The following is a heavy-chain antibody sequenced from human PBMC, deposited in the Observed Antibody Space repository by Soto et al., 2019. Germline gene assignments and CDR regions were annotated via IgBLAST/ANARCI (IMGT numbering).Heavy chain of an antibody. J-gene: IGHJ4*02. Sequence: GGSLRLSCSASGFTFSGSAMHWVRQASGKGLEWIGRIRSKAKNYATAYAASVKGRFTISRDDSKNTAYLQMNNLKTEDTAVYYCTRPGDNFDYWGQGTLVTVSS. CDR1: GFTFSGSA. CDR2: IRSKAKNYAT. V-gene: IGHV3-73*01. CDR3: TRPGDNFDY.